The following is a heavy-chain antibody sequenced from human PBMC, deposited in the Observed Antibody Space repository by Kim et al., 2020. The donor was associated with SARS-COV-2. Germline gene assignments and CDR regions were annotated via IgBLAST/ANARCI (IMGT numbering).Heavy chain of an antibody. J-gene: IGHJ5*02. CDR3: AKGAGIAAAVPDWFDP. D-gene: IGHD6-13*01. CDR1: GFTFSSYG. CDR2: ISYDGSNK. Sequence: GGSLRLSCAASGFTFSSYGMHWVRQAPGKGLEWVAVISYDGSNKYYADSVKGRFTISRDNSKNTLYLQMNSLRAEDTAVYYCAKGAGIAAAVPDWFDPWG. V-gene: IGHV3-30*18.